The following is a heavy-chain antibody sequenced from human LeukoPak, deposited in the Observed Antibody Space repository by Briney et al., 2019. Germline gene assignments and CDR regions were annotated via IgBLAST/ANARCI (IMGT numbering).Heavy chain of an antibody. Sequence: PSGTLSLTCAVYGGSFSGYYWSWIRQPPGKGLEWIGEINHSGSTNYNPSLKSRVTISVDTSKNQFSLKLSSVTAADTAVYYCASVAAAGYYYYYYMDVWGKGTTVTVSS. V-gene: IGHV4-34*01. CDR1: GGSFSGYY. CDR3: ASVAAAGYYYYYYMDV. D-gene: IGHD6-13*01. CDR2: INHSGST. J-gene: IGHJ6*03.